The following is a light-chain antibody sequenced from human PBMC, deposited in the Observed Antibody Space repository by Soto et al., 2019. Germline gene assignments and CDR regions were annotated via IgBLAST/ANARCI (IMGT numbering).Light chain of an antibody. V-gene: IGLV2-14*01. CDR3: SSYTTSSTYV. Sequence: QSALTQPASLSGSPGQSITISCTGTISDVGAYNYVSWYRQHPGKAPKLMIYEVSNRASGFSGRFSGSKSGNTASLTISGLQAEDEADYYCSSYTTSSTYVYGNGTKV. CDR1: ISDVGAYNY. J-gene: IGLJ1*01. CDR2: EVS.